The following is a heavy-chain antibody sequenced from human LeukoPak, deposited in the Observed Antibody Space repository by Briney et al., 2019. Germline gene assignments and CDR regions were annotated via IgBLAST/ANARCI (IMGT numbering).Heavy chain of an antibody. V-gene: IGHV3-21*01. CDR2: ISSGSSYI. D-gene: IGHD3-10*01. CDR3: ATLYYVSGSFGDQGSDY. CDR1: GFTFSSYS. J-gene: IGHJ4*02. Sequence: PGGSMTLSCAASGFTFSSYSLNWVRQAPGKGLEWVSSISSGSSYIYYADSVKGRFTISRDKAKNSLYLQMNSLRAEDTAVYYCATLYYVSGSFGDQGSDYWGQGTL.